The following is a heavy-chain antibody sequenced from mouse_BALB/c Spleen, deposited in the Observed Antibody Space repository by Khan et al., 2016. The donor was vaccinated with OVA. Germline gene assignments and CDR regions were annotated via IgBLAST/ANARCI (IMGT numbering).Heavy chain of an antibody. J-gene: IGHJ4*01. Sequence: EVELVESGGGLVQPGGSLKLSCAASGFTFSSNTMSWVRQTPEKRLEWVAYITNGGGNTYYPDPVKGRFTISRDNAKNTLDLQMSSLKSEDTAMYYCARIPTFITTALDYWGQGTSVTVSS. CDR1: GFTFSSNT. CDR2: ITNGGGNT. V-gene: IGHV5-12-2*01. D-gene: IGHD1-2*01. CDR3: ARIPTFITTALDY.